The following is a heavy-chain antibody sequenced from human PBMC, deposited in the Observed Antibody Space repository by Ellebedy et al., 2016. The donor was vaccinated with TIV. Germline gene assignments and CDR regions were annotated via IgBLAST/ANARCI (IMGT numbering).Heavy chain of an antibody. CDR1: GYTFTGYY. D-gene: IGHD3-22*01. CDR2: LNVASTDT. Sequence: AASVKVSCKASGYTFTGYYIHWVRQAPGQGLEWMGWLNVASTDTNYAQRFRGRVTMTRDTSISTAYMALSMLTSDDTDVYYCARSVMKVVTAAPLGYWGQGTLVTVSS. CDR3: ARSVMKVVTAAPLGY. V-gene: IGHV1-2*02. J-gene: IGHJ4*02.